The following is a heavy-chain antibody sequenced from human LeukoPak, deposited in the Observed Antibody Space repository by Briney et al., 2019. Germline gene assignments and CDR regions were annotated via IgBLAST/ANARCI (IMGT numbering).Heavy chain of an antibody. CDR3: ARSGLEVYFDY. CDR1: GGSFSGYY. D-gene: IGHD3-10*01. Sequence: SETLSLTCAVYGGSFSGYYWSWIRQPPGKGLEWIGEINHSGSTNYNPSLKSRVTISVDTSKNQFSLKLSSVTAADTAVYYCARSGLEVYFDYWGQGTLVTVSS. V-gene: IGHV4-34*01. CDR2: INHSGST. J-gene: IGHJ4*02.